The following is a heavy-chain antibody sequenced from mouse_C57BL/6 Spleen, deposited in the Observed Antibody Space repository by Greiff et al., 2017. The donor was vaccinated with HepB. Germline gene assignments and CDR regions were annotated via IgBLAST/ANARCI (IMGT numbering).Heavy chain of an antibody. J-gene: IGHJ2*01. D-gene: IGHD1-1*01. CDR3: AKGTTVVENYFDY. CDR2: INPYNGDT. Sequence: EVQLVESGPELVKPGDSVKISCKASGYSFTGYFMNWVMQSHGKSLEWIGRINPYNGDTFYNQKFKGKATLTVDKSSSTAHMELRSLTSEDSAVYYCAKGTTVVENYFDYWGQGTTLTVSS. V-gene: IGHV1-20*01. CDR1: GYSFTGYF.